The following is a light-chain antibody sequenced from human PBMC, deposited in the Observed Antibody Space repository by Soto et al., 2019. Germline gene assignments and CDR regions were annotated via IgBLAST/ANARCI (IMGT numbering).Light chain of an antibody. CDR3: AACDDSLNGWV. CDR2: SNN. J-gene: IGLJ3*02. CDR1: DSNIGTNS. V-gene: IGLV1-44*01. Sequence: QSVLTQPPSASGTPGQRVTISCSGSDSNIGTNSVYWYQQLPGTAPKLLIYSNNQRPSGVPDRFSGSKSGTSASLAISGLQSEDEADYYCAACDDSLNGWVFGGGTQLTVL.